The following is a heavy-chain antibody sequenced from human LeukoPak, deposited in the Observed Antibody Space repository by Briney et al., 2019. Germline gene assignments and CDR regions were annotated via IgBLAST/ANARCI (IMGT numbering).Heavy chain of an antibody. CDR1: GYTFTSYG. CDR2: ISAYNGNT. D-gene: IGHD3-10*01. Sequence: GASVKVSCKASGYTFTSYGISWVRQAPGQGLEWMGWISAYNGNTNYAQKLQGRVTMTTDTSTSTAYMELRSLRSDDTAVYYCARGYYYGSGSYLIWFDPWGQGTLVTVSS. CDR3: ARGYYYGSGSYLIWFDP. V-gene: IGHV1-18*01. J-gene: IGHJ5*02.